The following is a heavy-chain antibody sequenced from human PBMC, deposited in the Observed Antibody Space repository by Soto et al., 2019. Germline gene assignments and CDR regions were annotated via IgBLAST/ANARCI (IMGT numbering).Heavy chain of an antibody. D-gene: IGHD2-15*01. CDR1: GFTFTTYA. J-gene: IGHJ4*02. V-gene: IGHV3-23*01. Sequence: GGSLRLSCAASGFTFTTYAMTWVRQAPGRGLQWVSSISNTGGTTYYGDSVKGRFTISRDNSRNTLYLQMNSLSVDDTAVYFCAKILPSAATGYWGQGTLVTVSS. CDR3: AKILPSAATGY. CDR2: ISNTGGTT.